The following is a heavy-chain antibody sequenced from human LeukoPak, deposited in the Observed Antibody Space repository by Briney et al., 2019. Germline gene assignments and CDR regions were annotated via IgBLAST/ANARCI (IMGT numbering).Heavy chain of an antibody. D-gene: IGHD2-2*01. V-gene: IGHV1-46*01. CDR1: GYTFTSYY. CDR3: ARGPIIDIVIVPAADDYYYMDV. CDR2: INPSGGST. J-gene: IGHJ6*03. Sequence: GASVKVSCKASGYTFTSYYMHWVRQAPGQGLEWMGIINPSGGSTSYAQKFQGRVTMTRDMSTSTVYMELSRLRSEDTAVYYCARGPIIDIVIVPAADDYYYMDVWGKGTTVTVSS.